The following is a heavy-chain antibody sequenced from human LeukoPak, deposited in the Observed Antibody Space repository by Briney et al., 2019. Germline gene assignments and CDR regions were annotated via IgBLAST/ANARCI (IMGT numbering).Heavy chain of an antibody. CDR3: ARTWYSSSWYGFDY. J-gene: IGHJ4*02. CDR2: INHSGST. D-gene: IGHD6-13*01. V-gene: IGHV4-34*01. Sequence: SETLSVSCAVYGGSFSGYYWSWIRHPPGKGLEWIGEINHSGSTNYNPSLKSRVTISVDTSKNQFSLKLSSVTAADTAVYYCARTWYSSSWYGFDYWGQGTLVTASS. CDR1: GGSFSGYY.